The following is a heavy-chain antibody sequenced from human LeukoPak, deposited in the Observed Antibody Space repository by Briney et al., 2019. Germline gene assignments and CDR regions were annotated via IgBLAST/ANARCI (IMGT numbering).Heavy chain of an antibody. D-gene: IGHD3-22*01. V-gene: IGHV3-74*01. CDR2: INTDGNIT. CDR3: AKVNYYDSSGYLDY. J-gene: IGHJ4*02. CDR1: GFTFSNYW. Sequence: GGSLRLSCAASGFTFSNYWMHWVRQAPGKGPVWVSRINTDGNITTYADSVKGRFTISRDNSKNTLYLQMNSLRAEDTAVYYCAKVNYYDSSGYLDYWGQGTLVTVSS.